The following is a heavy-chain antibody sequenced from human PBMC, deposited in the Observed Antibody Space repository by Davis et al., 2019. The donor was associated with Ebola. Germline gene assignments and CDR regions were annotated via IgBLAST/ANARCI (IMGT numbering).Heavy chain of an antibody. J-gene: IGHJ4*02. CDR1: GGSISSSSYY. CDR2: IYYSGST. D-gene: IGHD3-3*01. V-gene: IGHV4-31*03. Sequence: MPSETLSLTCTVSGGSISSSSYYWSWIRQHPGKGLEWIGYIYYSGSTYYNPSLKSRVTISVDTSKNQFSLKLSSVTAADTAVYYCARGRDFWRNWGQGTLVTVSS. CDR3: ARGRDFWRN.